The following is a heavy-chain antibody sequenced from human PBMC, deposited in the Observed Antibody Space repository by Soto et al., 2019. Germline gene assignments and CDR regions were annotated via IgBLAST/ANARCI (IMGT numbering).Heavy chain of an antibody. J-gene: IGHJ4*02. CDR2: IIPIFGTA. Sequence: SGKVWVDASTGTFSSYAISWVRQATGQGLEWMGGIIPIFGTANYAQKFQGRVTITADESTSTAYMELRSLRSEDTAVYYCARDTYYYDRSGYYSLDYWGQGTLVTV. D-gene: IGHD3-22*01. CDR3: ARDTYYYDRSGYYSLDY. V-gene: IGHV1-69*13. CDR1: TGTFSSYA.